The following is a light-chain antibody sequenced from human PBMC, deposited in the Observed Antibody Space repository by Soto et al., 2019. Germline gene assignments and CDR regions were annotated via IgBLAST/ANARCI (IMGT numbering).Light chain of an antibody. CDR3: SLYAGTNSVV. CDR1: SSDIGAYKF. CDR2: EVS. Sequence: QSVLTQPPSASGSPGQSVAISCTGTSSDIGAYKFVSWYQQHPGKAPKLIIYEVSIWPSGVPDRFSGSKSGNTASLTVSGLLAEDEAEYYCSLYAGTNSVVFGGGTKLTVL. J-gene: IGLJ2*01. V-gene: IGLV2-8*01.